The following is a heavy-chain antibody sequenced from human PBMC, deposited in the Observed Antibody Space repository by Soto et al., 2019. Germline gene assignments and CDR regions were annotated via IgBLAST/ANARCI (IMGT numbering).Heavy chain of an antibody. V-gene: IGHV4-30-4*01. CDR2: MSNSGRT. Sequence: QVQQQESGPGLVKPSQTLSLTCTVSGGSISSGDYYWSWIRQPPGKGLEWIGYMSNSGRTYYNPSLKSRVTISSDTSKNHFSLKLTSVTAADTAVYYCARNNYGGNLEGYYIAHWGQGTLVTVSS. D-gene: IGHD4-17*01. CDR1: GGSISSGDYY. CDR3: ARNNYGGNLEGYYIAH. J-gene: IGHJ4*02.